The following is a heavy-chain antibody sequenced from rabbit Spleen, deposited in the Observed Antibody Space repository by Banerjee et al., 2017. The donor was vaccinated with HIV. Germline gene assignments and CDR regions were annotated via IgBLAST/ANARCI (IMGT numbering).Heavy chain of an antibody. D-gene: IGHD2-1*01. Sequence: QEQLVESGGGLVQPGGSLKLSCKASGFDFSTYGVSWVRQAPGKGLEWIGYIDPVFGITNYASSVKGRFTISRDNAQNTVFLQMTSLTAADTATYFCARGVYDDYDTYYFDLWGQGTLVTVS. CDR2: IDPVFGIT. CDR1: GFDFSTYG. V-gene: IGHV1S47*01. J-gene: IGHJ4*01. CDR3: ARGVYDDYDTYYFDL.